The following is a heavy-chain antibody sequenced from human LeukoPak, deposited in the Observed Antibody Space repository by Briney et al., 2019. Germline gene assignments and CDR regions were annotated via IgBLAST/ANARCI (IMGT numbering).Heavy chain of an antibody. D-gene: IGHD6-19*01. J-gene: IGHJ4*02. CDR2: ISWDGGTT. CDR3: AKDTGRGWDFDY. V-gene: IGHV3-43*01. CDR1: GFTFHNYH. Sequence: PGGSLRLSRAASGFTFHNYHMHWVRQAPGKGLEWVSLISWDGGTTYYADSVKGRFTISRDNNKKSLYLQMNTLRTEDTALYYCAKDTGRGWDFDYWGQGTLVTVSS.